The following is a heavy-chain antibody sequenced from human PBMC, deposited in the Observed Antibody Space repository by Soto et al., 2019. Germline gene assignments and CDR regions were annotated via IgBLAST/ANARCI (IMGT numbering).Heavy chain of an antibody. Sequence: QVQLVQSGDEVKKPGASVKVSCKASGYIFVNYGIAWVRQAPGQGLEWMAWISPYTGNTHSATKVQGRLTMTTDTSTSTAYLALGSLTSDDTAVYYCVMVDNYVTPTPKDVWGQGTTVTVSS. CDR2: ISPYTGNT. D-gene: IGHD3-16*01. V-gene: IGHV1-18*01. CDR1: GYIFVNYG. CDR3: VMVDNYVTPTPKDV. J-gene: IGHJ6*02.